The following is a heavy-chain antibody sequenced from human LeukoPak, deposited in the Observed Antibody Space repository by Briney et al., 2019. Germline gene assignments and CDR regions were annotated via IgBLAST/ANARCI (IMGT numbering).Heavy chain of an antibody. Sequence: SETLSLTCTVSGGSISSSGYYWGWIRQPPGKGLEWIGSIYYSGSTYYNPSLKSRVTISVDTSKNQFSLKLSSVTAADTAVYYCAVDTAMDPDYWGQGTLVTVSS. CDR1: GGSISSSGYY. CDR2: IYYSGST. CDR3: AVDTAMDPDY. D-gene: IGHD5-18*01. J-gene: IGHJ4*02. V-gene: IGHV4-39*01.